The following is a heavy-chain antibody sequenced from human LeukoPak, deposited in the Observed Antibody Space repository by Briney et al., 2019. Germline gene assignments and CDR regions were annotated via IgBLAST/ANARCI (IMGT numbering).Heavy chain of an antibody. J-gene: IGHJ6*03. CDR2: IKQDGSEK. CDR1: GFTFSSYW. V-gene: IGHV3-7*01. D-gene: IGHD3-22*01. Sequence: GSLRLSCAASGFTFSSYWMSWVRQAPGKGLEWVANIKQDGSEKYYVDSVKGRFTISRDNAKNSLYLQMNSLRAEDTAVYYCARESSGYYYYYYYMDVWGKGTTVTVSS. CDR3: ARESSGYYYYYYYMDV.